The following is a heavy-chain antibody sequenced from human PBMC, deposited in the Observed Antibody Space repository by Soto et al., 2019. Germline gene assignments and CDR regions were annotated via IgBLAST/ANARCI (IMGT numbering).Heavy chain of an antibody. J-gene: IGHJ6*02. Sequence: SETLSLTCTVSGGSISSYYWSWIRQPPGKGLEWIGYIYYSGITSYNPSLKSRVTISLDTSKNQFSLKLSSVTAADTAVYYCARGSSIAGLYYGMDVWGQGTTVTVSS. CDR2: IYYSGIT. V-gene: IGHV4-59*01. D-gene: IGHD6-6*01. CDR1: GGSISSYY. CDR3: ARGSSIAGLYYGMDV.